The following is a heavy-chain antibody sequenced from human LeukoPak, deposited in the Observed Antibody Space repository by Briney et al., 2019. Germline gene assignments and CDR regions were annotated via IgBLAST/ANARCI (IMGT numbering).Heavy chain of an antibody. J-gene: IGHJ3*02. Sequence: GGSLRLSCAASGFTFSSYGMHWVRQAPGKGLEWVAVISYDGSNKYYADSVKGRFTISRDNSKNTLYLQMNRLRAEDTAVYYCAKDLSDYYGGGDIWGQGTMVTVSS. V-gene: IGHV3-30*18. CDR2: ISYDGSNK. D-gene: IGHD3-10*01. CDR1: GFTFSSYG. CDR3: AKDLSDYYGGGDI.